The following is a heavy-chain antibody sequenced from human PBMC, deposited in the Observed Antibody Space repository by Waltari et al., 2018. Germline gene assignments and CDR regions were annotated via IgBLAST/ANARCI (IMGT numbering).Heavy chain of an antibody. D-gene: IGHD6-6*01. V-gene: IGHV4-34*01. J-gene: IGHJ5*02. CDR2: INHSGST. CDR3: ARGGGDIAARPDWFDP. CDR1: GGSFSGYY. Sequence: QVQLQQWGAGLLKPSETLSLTCAVYGGSFSGYYWSWIRQPPGKGLEWIGEINHSGSTNYNPSLKSRVTISVDTSKNQFSLKLSSVTAADTAVYYCARGGGDIAARPDWFDPWGQGTLVTVSS.